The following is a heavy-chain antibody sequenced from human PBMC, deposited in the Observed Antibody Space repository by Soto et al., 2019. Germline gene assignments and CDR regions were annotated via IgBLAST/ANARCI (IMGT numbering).Heavy chain of an antibody. Sequence: GGSLRLSCAASGFTFSSYAMSWVRQAPGKGLEWVSAISGSGGSTYYADSVKGRFTISRDNSKNKLYLQMNSLRAEDTAVYYCAKVQSSLQSGYYFWDYYYMDVWGKGTTVTVSS. J-gene: IGHJ6*03. D-gene: IGHD3-22*01. CDR3: AKVQSSLQSGYYFWDYYYMDV. CDR1: GFTFSSYA. V-gene: IGHV3-23*01. CDR2: ISGSGGST.